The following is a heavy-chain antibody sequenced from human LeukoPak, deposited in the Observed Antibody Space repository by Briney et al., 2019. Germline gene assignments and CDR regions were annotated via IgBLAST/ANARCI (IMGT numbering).Heavy chain of an antibody. Sequence: ASVKDSCKASGFTFSDYFIHWVRQAPGQGLEWMGWIRLNSGGTKYAQKFQGRGTMTRDTSISTAYMERSRLRSDDTAVYFCARPPTTGSTIPAWFDPWGQGTLVTVSS. D-gene: IGHD1-1*01. CDR3: ARPPTTGSTIPAWFDP. CDR2: IRLNSGGT. V-gene: IGHV1-2*02. J-gene: IGHJ5*02. CDR1: GFTFSDYF.